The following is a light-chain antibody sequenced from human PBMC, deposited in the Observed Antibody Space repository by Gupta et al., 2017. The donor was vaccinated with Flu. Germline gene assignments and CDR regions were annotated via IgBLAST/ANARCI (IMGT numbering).Light chain of an antibody. CDR2: LNSDGSH. Sequence: QLVLTQSPSASASLGASVKLTCTLSSGHSRNTIAWHQQRPEKGPRYLMKLNSDGSHNKGGGIPDRFSGSSSGAERYLTISSLQSEDEADYYCQKWDTAGNWVFGGGTTLTVL. V-gene: IGLV4-69*02. CDR3: QKWDTAGNWV. CDR1: SGHSRNT. J-gene: IGLJ3*02.